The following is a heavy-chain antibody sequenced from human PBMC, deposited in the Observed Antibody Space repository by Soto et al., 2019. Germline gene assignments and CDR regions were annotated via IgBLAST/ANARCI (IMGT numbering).Heavy chain of an antibody. CDR1: GFTFSSYP. Sequence: EVQLLESGGGLVQPGGPLSPPCAALGFTFSSYPMSWARQAPGKGLEWVSALSGSGGSTYYADSVKGRFTISRDKSKNTLYLQMNSLRAEDTAVYYCAKDQNYDFWSGPISDEYFQHWGQGTLVTVSS. CDR3: AKDQNYDFWSGPISDEYFQH. CDR2: LSGSGGST. J-gene: IGHJ1*01. V-gene: IGHV3-23*01. D-gene: IGHD3-3*01.